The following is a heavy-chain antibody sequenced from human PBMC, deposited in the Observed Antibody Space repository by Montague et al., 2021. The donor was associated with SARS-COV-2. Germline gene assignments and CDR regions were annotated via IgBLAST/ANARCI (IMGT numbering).Heavy chain of an antibody. D-gene: IGHD2-2*02. CDR2: VHFSGIT. J-gene: IGHJ4*01. Sequence: SETLSLTCTVSGGSLNGYFWSWIRQAPGKTLEWLGYVHFSGITNYNPSLKSRVDISVDTSKSQLSLRLASVTAADTAVYFCARDVSTGTYTLDHWGHGVLVTVSS. CDR3: ARDVSTGTYTLDH. CDR1: GGSLNGYF. V-gene: IGHV4-59*01.